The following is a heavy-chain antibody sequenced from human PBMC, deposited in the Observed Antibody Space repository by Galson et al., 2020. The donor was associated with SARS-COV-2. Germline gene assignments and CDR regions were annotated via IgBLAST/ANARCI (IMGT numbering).Heavy chain of an antibody. Sequence: HGESLKISCKGSGYSFTSYWISWVRQMPGKGLEWMGRIAPSDSYTNYSPSFQGHVTISADKSISTAYLQWSSLKASDTAMYYCARARPPAGTFDPWGQGTLVTVSS. J-gene: IGHJ5*02. CDR2: IAPSDSYT. D-gene: IGHD1-1*01. CDR1: GYSFTSYW. CDR3: ARARPPAGTFDP. V-gene: IGHV5-10-1*01.